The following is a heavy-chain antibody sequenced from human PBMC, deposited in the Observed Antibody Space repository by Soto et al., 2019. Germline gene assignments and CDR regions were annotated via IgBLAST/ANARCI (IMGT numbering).Heavy chain of an antibody. J-gene: IGHJ5*02. CDR2: IHYSGTT. V-gene: IGHV4-59*01. Sequence: SETLSLTCTVSGGSISSYYWSWIRQPPGKGLEWIAYIHYSGTTNYNPSLKSRVTMTTDTSTSTAYMELRSLRSDDTAVYYCARDDRLSDIVATEWFDPWGQGTLVTVSS. CDR3: ARDDRLSDIVATEWFDP. D-gene: IGHD5-12*01. CDR1: GGSISSYY.